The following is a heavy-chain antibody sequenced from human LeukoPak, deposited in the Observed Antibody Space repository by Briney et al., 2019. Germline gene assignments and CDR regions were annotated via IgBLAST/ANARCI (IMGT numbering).Heavy chain of an antibody. D-gene: IGHD2-8*02. CDR1: GDSISSRNW. J-gene: IGHJ4*02. V-gene: IGHV4-4*02. CDR2: ISHGGST. CDR3: TRSGGWWSLDY. Sequence: KASETLSLTCAVSGDSISSRNWWSRVRQPPGKGLDWIGEISHGGSTKYNPSLKNRVTISKDNFKNEFSLRLNSVTAADTAIYFCTRSGGWWSLDYWGQGALVTVSS.